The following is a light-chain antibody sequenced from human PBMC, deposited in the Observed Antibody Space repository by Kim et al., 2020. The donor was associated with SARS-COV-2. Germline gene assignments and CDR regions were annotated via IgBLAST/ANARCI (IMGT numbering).Light chain of an antibody. CDR1: RDISNY. CDR2: TAS. CDR3: QQYDNPPTT. J-gene: IGKJ5*01. V-gene: IGKV1-33*01. Sequence: PVGDRVTITCRASRDISNYLNWYQQKPGKAPKLLIDTASRLQTGVPSRFSGSGSGTDFTLTISSLQPEDIATYYCQQYDNPPTTFGQGTRLEIK.